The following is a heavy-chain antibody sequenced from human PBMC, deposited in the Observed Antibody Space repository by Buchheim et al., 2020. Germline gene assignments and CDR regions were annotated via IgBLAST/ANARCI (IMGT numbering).Heavy chain of an antibody. V-gene: IGHV3-30-3*01. CDR3: ARGSSWTRLDY. D-gene: IGHD6-13*01. Sequence: QVQLVESGGGVVQPGRSLRLSCAASGFTFSSYAMHWVRQAPGKGLEWVAVISYDGSNKYYADSVKGRFTISRDNAKNSLYLQMNSLRAEDTAVYYCARGSSWTRLDYWGQGTL. CDR2: ISYDGSNK. CDR1: GFTFSSYA. J-gene: IGHJ4*02.